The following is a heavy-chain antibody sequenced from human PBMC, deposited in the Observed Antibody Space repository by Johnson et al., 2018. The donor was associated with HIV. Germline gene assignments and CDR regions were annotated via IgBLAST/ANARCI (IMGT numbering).Heavy chain of an antibody. V-gene: IGHV3-30*03. CDR1: GFTFSIYG. J-gene: IGHJ3*01. Sequence: QVQLVESGGGVVQPGRSLRLSCAASGFTFSIYGMHWVRQAPGKGLEWVAVISYDGSNKYYADSVKGRFTISRDNSKNTLYLQMNSLRAEDTAVYYCAREMYYFNSGNHFDAFHVWGQGTLVTVSS. D-gene: IGHD3-10*01. CDR3: AREMYYFNSGNHFDAFHV. CDR2: ISYDGSNK.